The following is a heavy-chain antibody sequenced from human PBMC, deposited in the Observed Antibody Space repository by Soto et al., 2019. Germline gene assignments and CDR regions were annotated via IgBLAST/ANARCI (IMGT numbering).Heavy chain of an antibody. J-gene: IGHJ5*02. CDR3: AVVDSTGNWFDP. Sequence: QLQLQESGPGLVKPSETLSLTCTVSVGSISSSDFYWGWLRQTPGKGLEFIGSMYSIGTTYYNPCLKSRVTISVDTSKNQFTLKLISVTAADTAVYYCAVVDSTGNWFDPGGEGALVTVSS. CDR2: MYSIGTT. CDR1: VGSISSSDFY. D-gene: IGHD6-25*01. V-gene: IGHV4-39*01.